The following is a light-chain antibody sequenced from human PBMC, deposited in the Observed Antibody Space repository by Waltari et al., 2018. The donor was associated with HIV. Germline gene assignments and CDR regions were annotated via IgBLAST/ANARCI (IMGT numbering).Light chain of an antibody. CDR1: STNIGADYF. CDR2: GDS. V-gene: IGLV1-40*01. Sequence: QSVLTQPPSVSGAPGQRVTISCTGSSTNIGADYFVHWDQQLPGAAPKLLIYGDSHRPSGVPDLFSGSKSGSSASLAITVLQAGDEADYYFQSYDSSLSGPVVFGGGTKLTVL. J-gene: IGLJ2*01. CDR3: QSYDSSLSGPVV.